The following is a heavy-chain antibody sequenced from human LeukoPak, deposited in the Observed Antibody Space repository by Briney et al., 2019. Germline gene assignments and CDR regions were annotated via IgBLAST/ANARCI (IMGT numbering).Heavy chain of an antibody. CDR2: INSDGRSA. CDR1: GFTFSSYW. J-gene: IGHJ4*02. Sequence: PGGSLRLSCAASGFTFSSYWMYWVRQAPGKGLVWVSRINSDGRSANYADSVKGRFTISRDNAKNTLYLQMNSLRVEDTAVYYCAGARSTTCYYWGQGTLVTVSS. D-gene: IGHD2-2*01. V-gene: IGHV3-74*01. CDR3: AGARSTTCYY.